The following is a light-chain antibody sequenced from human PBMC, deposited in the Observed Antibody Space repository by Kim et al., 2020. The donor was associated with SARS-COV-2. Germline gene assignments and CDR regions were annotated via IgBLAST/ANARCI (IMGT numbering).Light chain of an antibody. V-gene: IGKV1-9*01. CDR1: QGIRNY. CDR2: GAS. Sequence: ASIGDRVIITCRASQGIRNYLAWYQQKPGKAPKLLIFGASTLQSGVPSRFSGSGTGTEFTLTITSLQPEDFATYYCQQLNSYPPPFGGGTKVDIK. J-gene: IGKJ4*01. CDR3: QQLNSYPPP.